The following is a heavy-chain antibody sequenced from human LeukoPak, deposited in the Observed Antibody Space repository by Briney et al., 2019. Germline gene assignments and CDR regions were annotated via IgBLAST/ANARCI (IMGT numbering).Heavy chain of an antibody. CDR2: INEDGVEK. Sequence: GGSLKLSCVASSFTFSNCWMSWLRQTPGRGPEWVANINEDGVEKHNADSVSGRFTITRDNAKKTLYLQIHRLRAEDAAVYYCAAERRGSSYYDGKEAFDHWGQGTLVAVSS. V-gene: IGHV3-7*01. D-gene: IGHD4-23*01. J-gene: IGHJ4*02. CDR1: SFTFSNCW. CDR3: AAERRGSSYYDGKEAFDH.